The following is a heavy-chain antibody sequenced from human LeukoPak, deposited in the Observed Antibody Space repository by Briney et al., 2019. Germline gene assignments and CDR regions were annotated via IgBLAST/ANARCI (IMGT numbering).Heavy chain of an antibody. CDR3: VKATSVTTVIPFDY. V-gene: IGHV3-23*01. CDR2: ISSSGGST. J-gene: IGHJ4*02. D-gene: IGHD4-17*01. CDR1: GFTFSSYA. Sequence: GGSLRLSCAASGFTFSSYAMSWVRQAPGKGREWVSAISSSGGSTFYADSVKGRFTISRDTSKNTLYLQMNSLRAEDTAVYYCVKATSVTTVIPFDYWGQGTLVTVSS.